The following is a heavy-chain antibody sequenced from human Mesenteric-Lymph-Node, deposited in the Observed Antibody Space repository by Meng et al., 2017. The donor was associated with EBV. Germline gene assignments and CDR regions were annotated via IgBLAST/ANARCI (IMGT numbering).Heavy chain of an antibody. CDR2: ISYDGSNK. CDR1: VFPPISYG. CDR3: AKDDYGGNPDY. J-gene: IGHJ4*02. D-gene: IGHD4-23*01. V-gene: IGHV3-30*18. Sequence: VQLLGAGGGVVQPGRSPSLACAASVFPPISYGMHWVRQAPGKGLEWVAVISYDGSNKYYADSVKGRFTISRDNSKNTLYLQMNSLRAEDTAVYYCAKDDYGGNPDYWGQGTLVTVSS.